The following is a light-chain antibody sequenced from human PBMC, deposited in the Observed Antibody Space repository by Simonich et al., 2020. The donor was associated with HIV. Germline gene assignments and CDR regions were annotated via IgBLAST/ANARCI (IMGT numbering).Light chain of an antibody. Sequence: DIQMTQSPSTLSASVGDRVTITCRASQSINTWLAWYQHKPGQAPKILIYAASSLQGGVPSRFSGSGSGTDFTLTISSLQPEDFATYYCQQSYITLPYTFGQGTKVDIK. CDR1: QSINTW. J-gene: IGKJ2*01. V-gene: IGKV1-39*01. CDR2: AAS. CDR3: QQSYITLPYT.